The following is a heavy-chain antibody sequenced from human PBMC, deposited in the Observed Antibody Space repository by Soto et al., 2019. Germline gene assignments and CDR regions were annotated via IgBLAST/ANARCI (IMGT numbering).Heavy chain of an antibody. V-gene: IGHV3-11*01. Sequence: VQLVESGGGLIHPGGSLRLSCAASGFNVNSDYMNWVRQTPGKGLEWVSYISSSGSIIYYADSVKGRFTISRDNAKNSLYLQMNSLRAEDTAVYYCALAGYDSNYYAVTPLSAGHFWGQGTLVTVSS. D-gene: IGHD4-4*01. CDR3: ALAGYDSNYYAVTPLSAGHF. CDR2: ISSSGSII. J-gene: IGHJ4*02. CDR1: GFNVNSDY.